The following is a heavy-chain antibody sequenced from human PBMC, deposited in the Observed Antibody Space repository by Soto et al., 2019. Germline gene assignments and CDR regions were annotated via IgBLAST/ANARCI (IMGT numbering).Heavy chain of an antibody. J-gene: IGHJ4*02. V-gene: IGHV3-21*01. D-gene: IGHD4-17*01. Sequence: EVQLVESGGGLVQPGGSLRLSCAASGFTFSSYAMNWVRQAPGKGLEWVSSISSGSSYIYSADSGKGRFTISGDNAKNSLYLQMNSLGAEDTAVYYCARSLTAVTPADYWGQGTPVTGSS. CDR1: GFTFSSYA. CDR3: ARSLTAVTPADY. CDR2: ISSGSSYI.